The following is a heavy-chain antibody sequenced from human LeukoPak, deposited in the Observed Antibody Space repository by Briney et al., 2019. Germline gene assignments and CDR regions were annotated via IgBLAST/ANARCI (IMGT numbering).Heavy chain of an antibody. CDR2: VYYTAST. J-gene: IGHJ3*01. CDR1: GGSISSYY. CDR3: ARISSSNWYNERGAFDV. Sequence: SETLSLTCTVSGGSISSYYWSWVRQPPGKGLEWIGFVYYTASTNYSPSLKSRVTTSVDTSKNQFSLKLRSVTAADTAVYYCARISSSNWYNERGAFDVWGQGTMVTVSS. V-gene: IGHV4-59*01. D-gene: IGHD6-13*01.